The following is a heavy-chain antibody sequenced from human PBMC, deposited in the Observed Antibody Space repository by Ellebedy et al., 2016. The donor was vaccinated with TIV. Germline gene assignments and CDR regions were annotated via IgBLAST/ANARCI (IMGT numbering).Heavy chain of an antibody. J-gene: IGHJ4*02. V-gene: IGHV3-23*01. Sequence: GESLKISCAASGYTFSKYAMSWVRQAPGKGLEWVSDISASGGSTFYAESVRGRFTISRDNARNCLSLQMDSLRAEDTAVYYCARDRGERGLLSFFDLWGQGTLVTVST. CDR3: ARDRGERGLLSFFDL. D-gene: IGHD3-10*01. CDR2: ISASGGST. CDR1: GYTFSKYA.